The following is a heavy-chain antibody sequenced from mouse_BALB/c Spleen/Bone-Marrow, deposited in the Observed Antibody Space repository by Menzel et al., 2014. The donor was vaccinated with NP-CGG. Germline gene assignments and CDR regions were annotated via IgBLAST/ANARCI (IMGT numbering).Heavy chain of an antibody. D-gene: IGHD2-4*01. J-gene: IGHJ4*01. Sequence: VQLQQSGAESVNRGASVKMSRTASGFKIKDTYMHWVIQTPEQGLEWIGRIDPANGNTKYYPKLQGKATITADTSSNTAYRQLSSLNSVDAAVYYCARRPMIYYYALVYLGQRTTATIST. V-gene: IGHV14-3*02. CDR2: IDPANGNT. CDR3: ARRPMIYYYALVY. CDR1: GFKIKDTY.